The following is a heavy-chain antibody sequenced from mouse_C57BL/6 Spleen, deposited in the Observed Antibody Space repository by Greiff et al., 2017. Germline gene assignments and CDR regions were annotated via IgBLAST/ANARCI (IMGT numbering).Heavy chain of an antibody. Sequence: QVQLQQSGAELVKPGASVKISCKASGYAFSSYWMNWVKQRPGKGLEWIGQIYPGDGDTNYNGKFKGKATLTADQSSSTAYMQLSSLTSEDSAVYFCATYGNYYRFDDGGQGTTLTVSS. CDR2: IYPGDGDT. J-gene: IGHJ2*01. CDR3: ATYGNYYRFDD. D-gene: IGHD2-10*02. V-gene: IGHV1-80*01. CDR1: GYAFSSYW.